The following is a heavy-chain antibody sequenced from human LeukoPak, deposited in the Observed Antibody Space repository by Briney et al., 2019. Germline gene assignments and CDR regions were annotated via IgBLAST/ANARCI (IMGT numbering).Heavy chain of an antibody. CDR3: ARPPYGVVTSWFDP. J-gene: IGHJ5*02. CDR2: IYYRGST. V-gene: IGHV4-39*01. CDR1: GGSISSSSYY. Sequence: PSETLSLTCTVSGGSISSSSYYWGWVRQPPGKGLGWIGSIYYRGSTYYNPSLKSRVTISLDTSRNQFSLKLTSVTAADTAVYYCARPPYGVVTSWFDPWGQGTLVTVSS. D-gene: IGHD4-17*01.